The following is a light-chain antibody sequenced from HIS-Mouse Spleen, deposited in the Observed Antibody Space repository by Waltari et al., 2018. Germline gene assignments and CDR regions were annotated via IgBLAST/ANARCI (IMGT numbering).Light chain of an antibody. CDR1: SSDVGSYNL. CDR3: CSYAGSSTLV. CDR2: EGS. J-gene: IGLJ2*01. V-gene: IGLV2-23*01. Sequence: QSALTQPASVSGSPGQSITISCTGTSSDVGSYNLVSWYQQHPGKAPKLMIYEGSKRPSAVSNRFSGSKSGNTASLTIAGLQAEDEADYYCCSYAGSSTLVFGGGTKLTVL.